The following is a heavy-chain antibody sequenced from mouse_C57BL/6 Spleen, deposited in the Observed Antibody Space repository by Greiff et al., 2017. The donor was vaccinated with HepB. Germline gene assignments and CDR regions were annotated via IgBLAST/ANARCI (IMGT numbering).Heavy chain of an antibody. J-gene: IGHJ3*01. D-gene: IGHD2-4*01. V-gene: IGHV1-52*01. CDR3: ARWDYDYFWFAY. CDR1: GYTFTSYW. Sequence: QVHVKQPGAELVRPGSSVKLSCKASGYTFTSYWMHWVKQRPIQGLEWIGNIDPSDSETHYNQKFKDKATLTVDKSSSTAYMQLSSLTSEDSAVYYCARWDYDYFWFAYWGQGTLVTVSA. CDR2: IDPSDSET.